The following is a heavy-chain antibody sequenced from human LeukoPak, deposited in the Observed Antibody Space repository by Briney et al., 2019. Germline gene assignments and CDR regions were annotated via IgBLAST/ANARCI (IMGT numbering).Heavy chain of an antibody. V-gene: IGHV4-59*01. J-gene: IGHJ6*02. CDR3: ARERSAYDFWSESYYGMDV. CDR2: IYYSGST. Sequence: SETLSLTCTVSGGSISIYYWSWIRQPPGKGLEWIGYIYYSGSTNYNPSLKSRVTISVDTSKNQFSLKLSSVTAADTAVYYCARERSAYDFWSESYYGMDVWGQGTTVTVSS. D-gene: IGHD3-3*01. CDR1: GGSISIYY.